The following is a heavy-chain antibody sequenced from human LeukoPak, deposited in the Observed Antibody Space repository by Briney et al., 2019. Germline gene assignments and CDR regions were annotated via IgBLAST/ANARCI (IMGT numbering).Heavy chain of an antibody. CDR3: ARHCGGDCYSGDY. Sequence: SETLSLTCTVSGGSISGYYWSWIRQPPGKGLEWIGYLSDSGTTNYNPSLKSRVTISVDTSKNQFSLKVSSVTAADTAVYYCARHCGGDCYSGDYWGQGTLVTVSS. D-gene: IGHD2-21*02. CDR2: LSDSGTT. CDR1: GGSISGYY. V-gene: IGHV4-59*08. J-gene: IGHJ4*02.